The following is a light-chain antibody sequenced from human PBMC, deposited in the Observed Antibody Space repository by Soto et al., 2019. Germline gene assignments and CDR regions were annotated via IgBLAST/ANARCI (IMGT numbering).Light chain of an antibody. J-gene: IGKJ1*01. V-gene: IGKV1-12*02. CDR1: QGMSSW. Sequence: DIQLTQSPSSVSASVGDRVTITCRASQGMSSWLAWFQQKPGKAPKLLIYAASSLQSGVPSRFSGSGSGTDFTLTISSLQPEDFATDYCQQTNFFPWTFGQGTKVEIK. CDR3: QQTNFFPWT. CDR2: AAS.